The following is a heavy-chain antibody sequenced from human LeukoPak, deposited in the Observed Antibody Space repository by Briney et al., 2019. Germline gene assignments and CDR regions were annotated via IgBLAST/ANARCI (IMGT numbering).Heavy chain of an antibody. CDR1: GFSFNTYA. D-gene: IGHD5-18*01. V-gene: IGHV3-23*01. J-gene: IGHJ4*02. CDR2: ISGSGGST. CDR3: AKDAQLWCFDY. Sequence: GGSLRLSCAASGFSFNTYAMSWVRQAPGEGLEWVSAISGSGGSTYYADSVKGRFTISRDNSKNTLYLQMNSLRAEDTAVYYCAKDAQLWCFDYWGQGTLVTVSS.